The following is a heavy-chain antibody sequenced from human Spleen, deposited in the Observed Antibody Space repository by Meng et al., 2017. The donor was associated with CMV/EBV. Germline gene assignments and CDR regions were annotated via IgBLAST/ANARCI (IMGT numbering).Heavy chain of an antibody. V-gene: IGHV4-34*01. D-gene: IGHD2-2*01. J-gene: IGHJ1*01. CDR3: ARRPRYCTSTSCYSYFQH. Sequence: GSFSGYYWNWIRQPQGKGLEWIGEINHSGSTNYNPSLKSRVTISLDTSKNQFSLKLSSMTAADTAVYYCARRPRYCTSTSCYSYFQHWGQGTLVTVSS. CDR2: INHSGST. CDR1: GSFSGYY.